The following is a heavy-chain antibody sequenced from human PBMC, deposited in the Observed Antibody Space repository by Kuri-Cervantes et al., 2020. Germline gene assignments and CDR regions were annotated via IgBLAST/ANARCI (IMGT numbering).Heavy chain of an antibody. CDR3: ARDGSRGSGWYKRANYYYMDV. CDR2: ISAYNGDT. CDR1: GYTFTSYP. V-gene: IGHV1-18*01. J-gene: IGHJ6*03. D-gene: IGHD6-19*01. Sequence: ASVKVSCKASGYTFTSYPMHWVRQAPGQRLEWMGWISAYNGDTNYAQKLQGRVTMTTDTSTSTAYMELRSLRSDDTAVYYCARDGSRGSGWYKRANYYYMDVWGKGTTVTVSS.